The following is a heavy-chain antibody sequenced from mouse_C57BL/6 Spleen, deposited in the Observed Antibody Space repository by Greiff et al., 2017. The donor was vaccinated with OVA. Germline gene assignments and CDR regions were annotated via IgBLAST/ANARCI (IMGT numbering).Heavy chain of an antibody. CDR2: IDPNSGGT. V-gene: IGHV1-72*01. J-gene: IGHJ4*01. D-gene: IGHD1-1*01. CDR3: ARCFTVVATSYYDAMDD. CDR1: GYTFTSYW. Sequence: QVQLQQPGAELVKPGASVKLSCKASGYTFTSYWMHWVKQRPGRGLEWIGRIDPNSGGTKYNEKFKSKATLTVDKPSSTAYTQLSSLTSEDSAVYYCARCFTVVATSYYDAMDDWGQGTSVTVSS.